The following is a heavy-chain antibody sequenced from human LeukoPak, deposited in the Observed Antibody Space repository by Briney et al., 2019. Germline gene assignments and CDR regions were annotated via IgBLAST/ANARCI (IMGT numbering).Heavy chain of an antibody. CDR3: ARSCSAGTCYVDY. Sequence: GGSLRLSCATSGFTFSSYWMHWVRQAPGKGLVWVSRINSDGSSTGYADSVKGRFTISRDNANNALYLQMNSLRAEDTAVYYCARSCSAGTCYVDYWGQGTLVTVSS. V-gene: IGHV3-74*01. J-gene: IGHJ4*02. D-gene: IGHD2-15*01. CDR1: GFTFSSYW. CDR2: INSDGSST.